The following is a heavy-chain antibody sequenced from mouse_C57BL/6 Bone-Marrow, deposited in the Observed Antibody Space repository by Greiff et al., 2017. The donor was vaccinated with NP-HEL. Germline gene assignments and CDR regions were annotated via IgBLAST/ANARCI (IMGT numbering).Heavy chain of an antibody. D-gene: IGHD1-1*01. CDR1: GYTFTDYN. J-gene: IGHJ4*01. V-gene: IGHV1-18*01. Sequence: EVQLQQSGPELVKPGASVKIPCKASGYTFTDYNMDWVKQSHGKSLEWIGDINPNNGGTIYNQKFKGKATLTVDKSSSTAYMELRSLTSEDTAVYYCARSGYYGSSSNWDEDYYAMDYWGQGTSVTVSS. CDR2: INPNNGGT. CDR3: ARSGYYGSSSNWDEDYYAMDY.